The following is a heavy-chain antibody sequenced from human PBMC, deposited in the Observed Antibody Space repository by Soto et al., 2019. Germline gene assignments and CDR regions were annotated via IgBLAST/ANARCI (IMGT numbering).Heavy chain of an antibody. Sequence: PSETLSLTCTVSGGSISSYYWSWIRQPPGKGLEWIGYIYYSGGTNYNPSLKSRVTISVDTSKNQFSLKLSSVTAADTAVYYCARDLGDYYFDYWGQGTLVTVSS. CDR2: IYYSGGT. CDR1: GGSISSYY. D-gene: IGHD2-21*02. V-gene: IGHV4-59*01. J-gene: IGHJ4*02. CDR3: ARDLGDYYFDY.